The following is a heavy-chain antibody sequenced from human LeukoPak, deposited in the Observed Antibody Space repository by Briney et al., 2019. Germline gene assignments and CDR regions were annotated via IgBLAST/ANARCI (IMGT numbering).Heavy chain of an antibody. CDR1: GFTFSSYA. V-gene: IGHV3-23*01. CDR3: AKDDGDYVSYYHGMDV. Sequence: GGSLRLSCAASGFTFSSYAMSWVRQAPGKGLEWVSAISGSGASTYYADSVKGRFTISRDNSKNTLYLQMNSLRAEDTAVYYCAKDDGDYVSYYHGMDVWGQGTTVTVSS. CDR2: ISGSGAST. J-gene: IGHJ6*02. D-gene: IGHD4-17*01.